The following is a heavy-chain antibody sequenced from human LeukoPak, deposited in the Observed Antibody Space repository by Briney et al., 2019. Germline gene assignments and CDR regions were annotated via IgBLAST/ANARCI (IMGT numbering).Heavy chain of an antibody. J-gene: IGHJ4*02. D-gene: IGHD1-26*01. CDR2: ISGSGGST. Sequence: EPGGSLRLSCAASGFTFSSYAMSWVRQAPGKGLEWVSAISGSGGSTYYADSVKGRFTISRDNSKNTLYLQMNSLRAEDTAVYYCAKDSGSGGSYFGYWGQGTLVTVSS. V-gene: IGHV3-23*01. CDR1: GFTFSSYA. CDR3: AKDSGSGGSYFGY.